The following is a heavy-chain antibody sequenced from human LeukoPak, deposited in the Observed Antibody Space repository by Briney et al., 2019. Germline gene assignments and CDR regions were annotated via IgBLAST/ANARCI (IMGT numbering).Heavy chain of an antibody. CDR3: ARGSSGGTFGY. CDR1: GFTFSGYW. V-gene: IGHV3-74*01. D-gene: IGHD3-3*02. CDR2: INSDESST. Sequence: GGSLRLSCAASGFTFSGYWMHWVRQAPGKGLVWVSHINSDESSTSYADSVKGRFTISRDNAKNTLYLGMHSLRAEDTAVYYCARGSSGGTFGYWGQGTLVTVSS. J-gene: IGHJ4*02.